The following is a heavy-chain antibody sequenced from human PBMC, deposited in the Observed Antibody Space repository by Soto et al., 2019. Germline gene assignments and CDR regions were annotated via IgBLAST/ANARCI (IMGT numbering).Heavy chain of an antibody. J-gene: IGHJ5*02. CDR2: IWYDGSNK. CDR1: GFTFSSYG. V-gene: IGHV3-33*01. CDR3: ARKRSSGFSSWFDP. D-gene: IGHD2-2*01. Sequence: QPGGSLRLSCAASGFTFSSYGMHWVRQAPGKGLEWVAVIWYDGSNKYYADSVKGRFTISRDNSKNTLYLQMNSLRAEDTAVYYCARKRSSGFSSWFDPWGQGTLVTVSS.